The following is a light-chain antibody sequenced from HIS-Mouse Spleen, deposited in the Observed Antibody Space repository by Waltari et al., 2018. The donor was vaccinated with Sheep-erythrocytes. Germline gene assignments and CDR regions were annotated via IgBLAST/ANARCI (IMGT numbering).Light chain of an antibody. Sequence: DIVMTQSPDSLAVSLGERATINCKSSQSVLYSSNNKDYLAWYQQKPGQPLKLLIYWASTRESGVPDRFSGSGSGTCFTLTISSLQAEDVAVYSCQQYYSTPPTFGQGTKVEIK. V-gene: IGKV4-1*01. CDR2: WAS. CDR3: QQYYSTPPT. CDR1: QSVLYSSNNKDY. J-gene: IGKJ1*01.